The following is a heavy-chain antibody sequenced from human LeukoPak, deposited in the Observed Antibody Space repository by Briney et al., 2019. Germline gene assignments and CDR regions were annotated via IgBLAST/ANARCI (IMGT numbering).Heavy chain of an antibody. Sequence: QPGGPLRLSCVGSGFTFRTFEMNWVRQAPGKGLEFLSHIVYSDDAVYYAASVRGRFTISRDNAKNSLYLQMNNLRAEDTAVYYCARGQPQQRLVQGEYYYYMDVWGKGTTVTVSS. D-gene: IGHD6-25*01. CDR2: IVYSDDAV. CDR1: GFTFRTFE. J-gene: IGHJ6*03. V-gene: IGHV3-48*03. CDR3: ARGQPQQRLVQGEYYYYMDV.